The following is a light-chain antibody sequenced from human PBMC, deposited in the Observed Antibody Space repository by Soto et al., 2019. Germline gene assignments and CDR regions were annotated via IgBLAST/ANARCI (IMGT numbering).Light chain of an antibody. CDR1: SSNIGSNT. V-gene: IGLV1-44*01. Sequence: QTVVTQPPSASGTPGQRVTFSCSGSSSNIGSNTVNWYQQLPGTAPKLLIYNNNQRPSGVPDRFSGSKSGTSASLAISGLQSEDEADYYCAAWDDSLNGPVFGGGTKLTVL. CDR2: NNN. J-gene: IGLJ2*01. CDR3: AAWDDSLNGPV.